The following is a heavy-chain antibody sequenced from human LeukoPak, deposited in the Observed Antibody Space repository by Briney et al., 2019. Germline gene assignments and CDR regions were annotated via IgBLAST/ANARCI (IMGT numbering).Heavy chain of an antibody. V-gene: IGHV3-23*01. CDR1: GFTFSSYA. Sequence: PGGSLRLSCAASGFTFSSYAMSWVRQAPGKGLEWVSAISGSGGSTYYADSVKGRFTIPRDNSKNTLYLQMNSLRAEDTAVYYCAKGADEDIVVVVAATACDYWGQGTLVTVSS. D-gene: IGHD2-15*01. CDR2: ISGSGGST. J-gene: IGHJ4*02. CDR3: AKGADEDIVVVVAATACDY.